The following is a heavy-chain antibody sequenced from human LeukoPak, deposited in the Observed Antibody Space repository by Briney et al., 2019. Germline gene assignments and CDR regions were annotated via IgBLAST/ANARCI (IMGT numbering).Heavy chain of an antibody. D-gene: IGHD3-22*01. V-gene: IGHV4-38-2*01. CDR1: GYSISSGYY. J-gene: IGHJ4*02. CDR3: ARAVYYYDEFDY. Sequence: SETLSLTCAVSGYSISSGYYWGWIRQPPGKGLEWIGSIYHSGSTYYNPSLKSRVTISVDTSKNQFSLKLSSVTAADTAVYYCARAVYYYDEFDYWGQGTLVTVSS. CDR2: IYHSGST.